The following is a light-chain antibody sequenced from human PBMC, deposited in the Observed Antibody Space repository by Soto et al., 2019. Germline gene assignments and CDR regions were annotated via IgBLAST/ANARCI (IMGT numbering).Light chain of an antibody. Sequence: DLQMTQSPSTLSGSVGDRVTITCRSSQTISSWLAWYQQKPGKAPKLPIYKASTLKSGVPSRFSGSGSGTEFTLTISSLQPEDFATYYCQQSYSTPITFGQGTRLEIK. V-gene: IGKV1-5*03. J-gene: IGKJ5*01. CDR3: QQSYSTPIT. CDR2: KAS. CDR1: QTISSW.